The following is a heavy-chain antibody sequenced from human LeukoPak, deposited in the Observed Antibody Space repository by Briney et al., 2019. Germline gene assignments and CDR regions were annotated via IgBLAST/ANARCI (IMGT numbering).Heavy chain of an antibody. CDR1: GGSFSGYY. CDR2: INHSGST. Sequence: SETLSLTCAVYGGSFSGYYWSWIRQPPGKGLEWIGEINHSGSTNYNPSLKSRVTISVDTSKNQFSLKLSSVTAADTAVYYCARDRYCSSTSCYRSWFDPWGQGTLVTVSS. J-gene: IGHJ5*02. CDR3: ARDRYCSSTSCYRSWFDP. V-gene: IGHV4-34*01. D-gene: IGHD2-2*02.